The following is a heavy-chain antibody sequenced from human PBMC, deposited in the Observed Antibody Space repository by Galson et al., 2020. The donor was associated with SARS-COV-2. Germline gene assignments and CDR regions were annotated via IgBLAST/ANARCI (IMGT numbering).Heavy chain of an antibody. D-gene: IGHD3-9*01. CDR2: ITHSGTP. Sequence: APETLYLTCAVYGGYFSGYYWRWIRQTPGKGLEWIGEITHSGTPKHNPSLTSRVTISVDTSKNHFSLKLSSVTPADTAVYYCARGTPVLDYYEILTGYMGGHYYDGMDVWGQGTTVTVSS. CDR3: ARGTPVLDYYEILTGYMGGHYYDGMDV. CDR1: GGYFSGYY. J-gene: IGHJ6*02. V-gene: IGHV4-34*01.